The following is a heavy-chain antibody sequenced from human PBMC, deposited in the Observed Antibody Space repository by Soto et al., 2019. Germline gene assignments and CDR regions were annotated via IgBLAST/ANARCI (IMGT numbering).Heavy chain of an antibody. Sequence: PESLSLTCTVSGGSISSDYCGWVRQPAGKGLEWIGRIYTSENTHYNPSLRSRVNMSLDTSKNQLSLNLTSVTAADAAVYYCARGVGRSSWTSFDSWGQGTLVTVSS. CDR1: GGSISSDY. J-gene: IGHJ4*02. V-gene: IGHV4-4*07. CDR2: IYTSENT. D-gene: IGHD6-13*01. CDR3: ARGVGRSSWTSFDS.